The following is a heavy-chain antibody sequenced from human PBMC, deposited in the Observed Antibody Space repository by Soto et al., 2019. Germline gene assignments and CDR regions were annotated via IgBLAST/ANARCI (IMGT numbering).Heavy chain of an antibody. CDR2: INPSGGRT. Sequence: QVQLVQSGAEVKKPGASVKVSCKASGYTFTSYYMHWVRQAPGQGLEWMGIINPSGGRTSYAQKFQGGVTMTRDTSTSTVYMELRSLRSEDTAVYYCARVPFRRGVSFDYWGQGTLVTVSS. J-gene: IGHJ4*02. CDR1: GYTFTSYY. D-gene: IGHD6-13*01. CDR3: ARVPFRRGVSFDY. V-gene: IGHV1-46*01.